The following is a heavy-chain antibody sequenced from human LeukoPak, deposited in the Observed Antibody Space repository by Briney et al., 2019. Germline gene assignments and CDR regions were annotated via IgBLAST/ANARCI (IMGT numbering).Heavy chain of an antibody. D-gene: IGHD5-18*01. CDR1: GFTFISSE. CDR3: ARRQLWWGY. J-gene: IGHJ4*02. Sequence: GGSLRLSRAASGFTFISSEMNWVRQAPGKGLEWVSFISSSGSTIYYAGSVKGRFTTSRDNGKNSLFLQMNSLRAEDTAVYYCARRQLWWGYWGQGTLVTVSS. V-gene: IGHV3-48*03. CDR2: ISSSGSTI.